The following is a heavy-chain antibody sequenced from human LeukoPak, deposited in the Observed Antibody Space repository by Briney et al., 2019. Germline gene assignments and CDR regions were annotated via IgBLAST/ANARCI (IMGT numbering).Heavy chain of an antibody. J-gene: IGHJ4*02. D-gene: IGHD5-12*01. CDR1: GFTFSSYS. CDR2: ISSSSSTI. CDR3: ARKVPLAIDY. Sequence: GGSLRLSCAASGFTFSSYSMNWVRQAPGKGLEWVSYISSSSSTIDYADSVKGRFTISRDNAKNSLYLQMSSLRAEDTAVYYCARKVPLAIDYWGQGTLVTVSS. V-gene: IGHV3-48*01.